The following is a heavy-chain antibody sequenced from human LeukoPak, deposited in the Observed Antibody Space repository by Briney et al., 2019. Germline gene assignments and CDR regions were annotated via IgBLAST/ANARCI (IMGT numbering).Heavy chain of an antibody. CDR3: AAERGYCSGGSCYLNWFDP. J-gene: IGHJ5*02. V-gene: IGHV3-21*01. CDR2: ISSSSSYI. D-gene: IGHD2-15*01. Sequence: GGSLRLSCAASGFTFSSYSMNWVRQAPGKGLEWVSSISSSSSYIYYADSVKGRFTISRDNAKNSLYLQMNSLRAEDTAVYYCAAERGYCSGGSCYLNWFDPWGQGTLVTVSS. CDR1: GFTFSSYS.